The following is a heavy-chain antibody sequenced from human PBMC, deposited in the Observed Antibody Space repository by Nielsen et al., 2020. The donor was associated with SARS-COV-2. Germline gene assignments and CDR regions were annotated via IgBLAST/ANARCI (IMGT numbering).Heavy chain of an antibody. CDR3: ARGSEWELAD. Sequence: GESLKISCAASGFTFSSYWMSWVRQAPGKGLEWVANIKQDGSEKYYADSVKGRFTISRDNSKNTLYLQMNSLRAEDTAVYYCARGSEWELADWGQGTLVTVSS. CDR1: GFTFSSYW. J-gene: IGHJ4*02. V-gene: IGHV3-7*01. D-gene: IGHD1-26*01. CDR2: IKQDGSEK.